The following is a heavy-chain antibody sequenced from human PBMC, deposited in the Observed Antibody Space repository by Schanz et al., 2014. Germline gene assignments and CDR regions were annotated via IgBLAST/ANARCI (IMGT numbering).Heavy chain of an antibody. V-gene: IGHV1-2*04. J-gene: IGHJ4*02. CDR3: ARGSSGWSCDY. CDR1: GYTFTGSY. Sequence: KVSCKASGYTFTGSYMHWMRQAPGQGLEWMGWINPNSGGTNYAQKFQGWVTMTRDTSISTAYMELRSLRSEDTAVYYCARGSSGWSCDYWGAGTLVTVSP. D-gene: IGHD6-19*01. CDR2: INPNSGGT.